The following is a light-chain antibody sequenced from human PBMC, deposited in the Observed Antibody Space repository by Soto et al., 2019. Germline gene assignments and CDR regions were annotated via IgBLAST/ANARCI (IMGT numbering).Light chain of an antibody. J-gene: IGLJ3*02. CDR1: SRDVGYYNY. Sequence: QSALTQPASVSGSPGQSITISCTGTSRDVGYYNYVSWYQHHPGKVPKLMIYEVTSWPSGVSNRFSGSKSGNTASLAISGLQAEAEADYYCSSYTTSSTQVFGGVTKLTVL. V-gene: IGLV2-14*01. CDR3: SSYTTSSTQV. CDR2: EVT.